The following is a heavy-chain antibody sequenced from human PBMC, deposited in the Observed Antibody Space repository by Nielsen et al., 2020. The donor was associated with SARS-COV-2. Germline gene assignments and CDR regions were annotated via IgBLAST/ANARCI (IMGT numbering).Heavy chain of an antibody. Sequence: GGSLRLSCAASGFTFSSYAMHWVRQAPGKGLEWVAVISYDGSNKYYADSVKGRFTISRDNAKNSLYLQMISLRVEDTAEYFCARSRGDSSGYYSNTHFDYWGQGIPVTVSS. V-gene: IGHV3-30*04. CDR3: ARSRGDSSGYYSNTHFDY. J-gene: IGHJ4*02. CDR2: ISYDGSNK. CDR1: GFTFSSYA. D-gene: IGHD3-22*01.